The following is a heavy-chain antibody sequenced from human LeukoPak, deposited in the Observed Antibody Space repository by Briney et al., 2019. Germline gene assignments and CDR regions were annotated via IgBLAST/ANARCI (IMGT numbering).Heavy chain of an antibody. V-gene: IGHV3-48*04. D-gene: IGHD5-12*01. CDR2: ISSSSSTI. Sequence: GGSLSLSCAASGFAFSTYSIDWVRQAPGKGLEWLSYISSSSSTIYYADSVKGRFTVSRDNAENLVYLQMNSLGAEDAAVYYCAREGRSGYTKDYWGQGTLVTVAS. CDR3: AREGRSGYTKDY. J-gene: IGHJ4*02. CDR1: GFAFSTYS.